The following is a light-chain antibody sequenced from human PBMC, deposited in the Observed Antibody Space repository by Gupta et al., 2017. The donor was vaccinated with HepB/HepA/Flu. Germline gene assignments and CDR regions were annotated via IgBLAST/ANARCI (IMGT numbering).Light chain of an antibody. CDR3: HVWVSTTAV. Sequence: SYELAQPPSVPVSPGQTASITCSGDKLEDKYVSWYQQRPGQSPVLIIYQDNKRPSGIPERFSGSNSENTASLTISGTQAVDEADYFCHVWVSTTAVFGPGTTVTV. CDR2: QDN. V-gene: IGLV3-1*01. CDR1: KLEDKY. J-gene: IGLJ1*01.